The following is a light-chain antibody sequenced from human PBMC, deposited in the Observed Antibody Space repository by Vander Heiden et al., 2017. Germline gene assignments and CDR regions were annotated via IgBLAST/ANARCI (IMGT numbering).Light chain of an antibody. Sequence: DIVMTQSPDSLAGSLGERATINCKSSQSVLHSSNNKNYLAWYQQKPGQPPKLLIYWASTRESGVPDRFSGSGSGTDFTLAISSLQAEDVAVYYCQQYDTTPHTFGQGTKLEIK. CDR3: QQYDTTPHT. CDR1: QSVLHSSNNKNY. V-gene: IGKV4-1*01. J-gene: IGKJ2*01. CDR2: WAS.